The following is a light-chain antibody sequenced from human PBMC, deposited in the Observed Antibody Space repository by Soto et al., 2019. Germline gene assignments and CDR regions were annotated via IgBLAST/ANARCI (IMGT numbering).Light chain of an antibody. CDR3: QQYKNWPPLT. CDR1: RSVGSN. Sequence: EIVMTQSPATLSVSPGERATLSCRASRSVGSNLAWYHQKPGQAPRLLIYGASTRATGIPDRFSGGGSGTEFTLTISSLQSEDFGVYYCQQYKNWPPLTFGGGSKV. J-gene: IGKJ4*01. V-gene: IGKV3-15*01. CDR2: GAS.